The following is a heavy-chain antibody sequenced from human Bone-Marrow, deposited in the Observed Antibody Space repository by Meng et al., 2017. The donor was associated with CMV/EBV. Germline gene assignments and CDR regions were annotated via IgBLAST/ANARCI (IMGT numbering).Heavy chain of an antibody. D-gene: IGHD6-13*01. CDR1: GFTFSSYA. CDR3: AREDSSWYYYYYGMDV. CDR2: ISYDGSNK. J-gene: IGHJ6*02. V-gene: IGHV3-30*04. Sequence: GESLKISCAASGFTFSSYAMHWVRQAPGKGLEWVEVISYDGSNKYYADSVKGRFTISRDNSKTTLYLQMNSLRAEDTAVYYCAREDSSWYYYYYGMDVWGQGTTVTVSS.